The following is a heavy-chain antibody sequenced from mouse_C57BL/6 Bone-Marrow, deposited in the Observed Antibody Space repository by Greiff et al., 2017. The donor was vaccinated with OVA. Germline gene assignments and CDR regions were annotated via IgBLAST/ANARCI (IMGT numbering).Heavy chain of an antibody. Sequence: VQLQQPGAELVKPGASVKLSCTASGFNIKDYYMHWVKQRTEQGLEWIGRIDPEDGDTKYAPKFQGKATITADTSSNTAYLQLSSLTSEDTAVDYCARGGDYPYYFDYWGQGTTLTVSS. V-gene: IGHV14-2*01. CDR1: GFNIKDYY. CDR2: IDPEDGDT. D-gene: IGHD2-4*01. J-gene: IGHJ2*01. CDR3: ARGGDYPYYFDY.